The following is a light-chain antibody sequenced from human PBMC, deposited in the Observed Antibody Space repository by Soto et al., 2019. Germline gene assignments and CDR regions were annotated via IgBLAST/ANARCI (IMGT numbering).Light chain of an antibody. CDR3: QHYGSSHSNT. CDR2: DAS. Sequence: EIVLTQSPGTLSLSPWERATLSCRATQSVSSNYLGWYQQKPGQAPRLLLYDASSRATGTPDRFSGSGSGTDFTLTISRLEPEDFAVYYCQHYGSSHSNTFGQGTRLEIK. V-gene: IGKV3-20*01. CDR1: QSVSSNY. J-gene: IGKJ5*01.